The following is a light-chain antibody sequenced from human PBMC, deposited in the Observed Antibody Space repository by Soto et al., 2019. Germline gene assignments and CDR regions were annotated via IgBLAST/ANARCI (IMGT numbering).Light chain of an antibody. V-gene: IGKV3-20*01. CDR1: QSVSSSH. Sequence: EIVLTQSPGTPSLSPGERATPSCRAIQSVSSSHLAWYQHKPGQAPRLLIYAASTRATGIPDRFSGSGSATDFTLTISRLEPEDSAVYYCQHYDSSPPYTFGQGTRLEIK. J-gene: IGKJ5*01. CDR2: AAS. CDR3: QHYDSSPPYT.